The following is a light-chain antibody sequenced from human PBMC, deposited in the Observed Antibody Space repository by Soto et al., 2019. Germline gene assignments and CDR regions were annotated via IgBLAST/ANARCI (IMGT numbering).Light chain of an antibody. Sequence: DIQMTQSPSTLSASVGDRITITCRASPSISSWLAWYQQKPGKAPKVLIYDASRLESGVPSRFSGSASGTEFTLTISSLQPDDFAPYYCQEYSTYSGAFGQGTKVEIK. V-gene: IGKV1-5*01. J-gene: IGKJ1*01. CDR3: QEYSTYSGA. CDR1: PSISSW. CDR2: DAS.